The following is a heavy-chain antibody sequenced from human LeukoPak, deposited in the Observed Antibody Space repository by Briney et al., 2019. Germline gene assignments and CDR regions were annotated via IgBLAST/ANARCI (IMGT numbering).Heavy chain of an antibody. CDR1: GFTFTNYW. CDR2: LPPDELDI. Sequence: GGSLRLSCAASGFTFTNYWMHWVRQAPGMGLVWVSRLPPDELDIIYADSVKGRFTVSRDNAKNTVYLQMNSLRAEDTAVYYCAKDPLRYCSSTSCYGINYWGQGTLVTVSS. D-gene: IGHD2-2*01. CDR3: AKDPLRYCSSTSCYGINY. V-gene: IGHV3-74*01. J-gene: IGHJ4*02.